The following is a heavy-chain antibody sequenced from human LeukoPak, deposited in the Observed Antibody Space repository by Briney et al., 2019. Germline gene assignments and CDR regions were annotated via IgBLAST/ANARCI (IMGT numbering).Heavy chain of an antibody. V-gene: IGHV4-39*01. CDR1: GGSISSSSYY. CDR3: ARHRRNSSGGGFDP. CDR2: IYYSGST. J-gene: IGHJ5*02. D-gene: IGHD6-19*01. Sequence: PSETLSLTCTVSGGSISSSSYYWGWIRQPPGKGLEWIGSIYYSGSTYYNPSLKSRVTISVDTSKNQFSLKLSSVTAADTAVYYCARHRRNSSGGGFDPWGQGTLVTVSS.